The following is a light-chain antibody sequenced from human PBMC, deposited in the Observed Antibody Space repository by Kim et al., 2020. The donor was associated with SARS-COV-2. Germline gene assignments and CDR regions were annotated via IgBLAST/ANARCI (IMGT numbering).Light chain of an antibody. CDR3: QQYNNWPPLT. CDR2: GAF. Sequence: SPGERATLSCRASQSVSSDLAWYQQEPGQAPRLLIYGAFTRAAGIPDRFSGSGSGTEFTLTISSLLSEDFAVYYCQQYNNWPPLTFGGGTKVDIK. J-gene: IGKJ4*01. CDR1: QSVSSD. V-gene: IGKV3-15*01.